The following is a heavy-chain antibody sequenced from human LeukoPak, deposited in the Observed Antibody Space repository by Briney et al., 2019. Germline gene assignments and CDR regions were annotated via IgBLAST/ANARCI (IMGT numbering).Heavy chain of an antibody. J-gene: IGHJ4*02. CDR2: IYYSGST. CDR3: ARTSVTMIDGAFDY. V-gene: IGHV4-39*07. Sequence: PGGSLRLSCAASGFTVSSNYMSWVRQAPGKGLEWIGSIYYSGSTYYNPSLKSRVTISVDTSKNQFSLKLSSVTAADTAVYYCARTSVTMIDGAFDYWGQGTLVTVSS. CDR1: GFTVSSNY. D-gene: IGHD3-22*01.